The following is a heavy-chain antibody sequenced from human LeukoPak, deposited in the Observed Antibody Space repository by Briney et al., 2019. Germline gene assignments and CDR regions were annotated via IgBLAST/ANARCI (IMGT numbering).Heavy chain of an antibody. D-gene: IGHD1-7*01. CDR2: IYYSGST. CDR1: GCSISSYY. Sequence: PSETLCLTCTASGCSISSYYWSWIRQPPGKGLEWIWSIYYSGSTTYNPSPKSRLTISVEASKNQFSLMLSSVTAADTAVYYCARANYAVIDYWGQGTLVTVSS. CDR3: ARANYAVIDY. J-gene: IGHJ4*02. V-gene: IGHV4-59*01.